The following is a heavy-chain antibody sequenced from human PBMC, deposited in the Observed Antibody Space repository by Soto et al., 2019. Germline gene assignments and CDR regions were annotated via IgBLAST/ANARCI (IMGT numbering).Heavy chain of an antibody. Sequence: SETLSLTCTVSGDSISSYYWSWIRQPPGKGLEWIGYIYYSGSTNYNPSLKSRVTISVDTSRNQFSLKLSSVTAADTAVYYCARLSSRYCSGGSCYSVYAFDIWGQGTMVTVSS. CDR3: ARLSSRYCSGGSCYSVYAFDI. V-gene: IGHV4-59*08. D-gene: IGHD2-15*01. CDR1: GDSISSYY. CDR2: IYYSGST. J-gene: IGHJ3*02.